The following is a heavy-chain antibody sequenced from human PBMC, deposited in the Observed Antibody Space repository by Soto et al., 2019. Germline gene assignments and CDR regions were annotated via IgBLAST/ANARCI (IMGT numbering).Heavy chain of an antibody. CDR3: ARDRNYYDSSGGPDY. Sequence: GGSLRLSCAASGFTFSDYYMSWIRQAPGKGLEWVSYISSSSSYTNYADSVKGRFTISRDNAKNSLYLQMNSLRAEDTAVYYCARDRNYYDSSGGPDYWGQGNLVTVSS. D-gene: IGHD3-22*01. V-gene: IGHV3-11*06. CDR1: GFTFSDYY. CDR2: ISSSSSYT. J-gene: IGHJ4*02.